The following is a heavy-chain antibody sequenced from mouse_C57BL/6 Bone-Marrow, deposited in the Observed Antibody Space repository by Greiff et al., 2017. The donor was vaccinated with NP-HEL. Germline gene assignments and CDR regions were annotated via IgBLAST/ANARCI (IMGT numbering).Heavy chain of an antibody. Sequence: VHLVESGAELVRPGTSVKMSCKASGYTFTNYWIGWAKQRPGHGLEWIGDIYPGGGYTNYNEKFKGKATLTADKSSSTAYMQFSSLTSEDSAIYYCARWVYYAMDYWGQGTSVTVSS. CDR2: IYPGGGYT. J-gene: IGHJ4*01. CDR3: ARWVYYAMDY. CDR1: GYTFTNYW. V-gene: IGHV1-63*01.